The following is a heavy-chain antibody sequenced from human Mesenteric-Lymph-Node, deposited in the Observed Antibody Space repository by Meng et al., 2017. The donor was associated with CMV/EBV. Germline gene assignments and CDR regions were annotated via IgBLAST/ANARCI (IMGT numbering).Heavy chain of an antibody. CDR1: GFTFSTFS. Sequence: GGSLRLSCAASGFTFSTFSMNWVRQAPGKGLEWISYITSSSATIYHSDSVKGRFTISRDNAKDSLYLQLNSLRAEDTAVYYCAREGDQNRDFNYGPLGYWGQGALVTVSS. CDR2: ITSSSATI. J-gene: IGHJ4*02. CDR3: AREGDQNRDFNYGPLGY. D-gene: IGHD3/OR15-3a*01. V-gene: IGHV3-48*04.